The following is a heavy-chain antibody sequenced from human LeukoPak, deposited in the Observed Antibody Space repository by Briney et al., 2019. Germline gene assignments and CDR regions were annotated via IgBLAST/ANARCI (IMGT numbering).Heavy chain of an antibody. V-gene: IGHV1-2*02. Sequence: ASVKVSCKASGYTFTGYYMHWVRQAPGQGLEWMGWINPNSGGTNYAQKFQGRVTMTRDTSISTAYMELSGLRSDDTAVYYCARERRLYCSSTSCYARAFDIWGQGTMVTVSS. D-gene: IGHD2-2*01. CDR3: ARERRLYCSSTSCYARAFDI. J-gene: IGHJ3*02. CDR2: INPNSGGT. CDR1: GYTFTGYY.